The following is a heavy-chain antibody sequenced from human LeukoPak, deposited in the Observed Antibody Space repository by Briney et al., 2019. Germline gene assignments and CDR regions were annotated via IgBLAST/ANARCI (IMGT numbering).Heavy chain of an antibody. V-gene: IGHV3-23*01. Sequence: GGSLRLSCAASGLIFSSFAMSWVRQGPARGLEWASSIRGNGETFYPDSVRGRFTLSSDSSRNTVYFQRNNLRVEDTAIYYCAKASWVSSTDAVRWGQGTLVTVSS. CDR3: AKASWVSSTDAVR. CDR2: IRGNGET. J-gene: IGHJ4*02. CDR1: GLIFSSFA. D-gene: IGHD3-16*01.